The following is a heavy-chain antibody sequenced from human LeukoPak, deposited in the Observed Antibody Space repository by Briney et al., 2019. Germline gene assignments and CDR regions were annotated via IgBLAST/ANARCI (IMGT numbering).Heavy chain of an antibody. V-gene: IGHV3-21*06. J-gene: IGHJ4*02. Sequence: PGWSLRLSCDVSGFNFNDYSRHWVRQAPGKGLEWVASITSTSRTIYYADSVQGRFIISRDNAQNTVSLEMNSLRGEDAALYYCARAFPDNSLFDLWGRGTLVSVSS. CDR1: GFNFNDYS. CDR3: ARAFPDNSLFDL. CDR2: ITSTSRTI. D-gene: IGHD5-24*01.